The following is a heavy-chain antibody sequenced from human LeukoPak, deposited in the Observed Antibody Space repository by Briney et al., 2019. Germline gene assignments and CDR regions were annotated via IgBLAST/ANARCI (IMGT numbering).Heavy chain of an antibody. D-gene: IGHD2-21*02. V-gene: IGHV3-74*01. Sequence: PGGSLRLSCAASGFTFSSYWMHWVSQAPGKGLVWVSRINGDGSSTIYADSVKGRFTISRDNAKNTLYLQMNGLRVDDTAVYYCSSTVTAALWGQGTLVTVSS. CDR3: SSTVTAAL. J-gene: IGHJ4*02. CDR2: INGDGSST. CDR1: GFTFSSYW.